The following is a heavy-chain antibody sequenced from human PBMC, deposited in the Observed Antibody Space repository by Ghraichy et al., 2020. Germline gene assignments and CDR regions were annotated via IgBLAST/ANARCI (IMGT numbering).Heavy chain of an antibody. CDR1: GFTFSSYW. CDR2: IKQDGSEK. J-gene: IGHJ4*02. CDR3: ARLRFLEWILYSPYFDY. Sequence: GGSLRLSCAASGFTFSSYWMSWVRQAPGKGLEWVANIKQDGSEKYYVDSVKGRFTISRDNAKNSLYLQMNNLRAEDTAVYYCARLRFLEWILYSPYFDYWGQGTLVTVSS. V-gene: IGHV3-7*05. D-gene: IGHD3-3*01.